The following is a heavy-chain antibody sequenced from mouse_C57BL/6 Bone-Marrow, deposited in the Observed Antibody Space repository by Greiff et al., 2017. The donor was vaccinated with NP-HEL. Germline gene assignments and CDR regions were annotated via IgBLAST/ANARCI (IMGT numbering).Heavy chain of an antibody. J-gene: IGHJ4*01. CDR3: ARALRVAMDY. Sequence: EVQLQQSGPELVKPGASVKISCKASGYTFTDYYMNWVKQSHGKSLEWIGDINPNNGGTSYNQKFKGKATLTVDKSSSTAYMELRSLTSEDSAVYYCARALRVAMDYWGQGTSVTVSS. CDR1: GYTFTDYY. V-gene: IGHV1-26*01. CDR2: INPNNGGT. D-gene: IGHD1-1*01.